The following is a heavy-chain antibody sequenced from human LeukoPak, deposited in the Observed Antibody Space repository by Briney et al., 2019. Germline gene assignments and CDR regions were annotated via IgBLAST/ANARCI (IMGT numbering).Heavy chain of an antibody. CDR1: GFTFSSNS. V-gene: IGHV3-23*01. D-gene: IGHD3-10*01. CDR2: ISPRGDIT. Sequence: GGSLRLSCTVSGFTFSSNSMSWVRQAPGKGLEWVSGISPRGDITYYADSVKGRFTVSRDNFKNTLYLEVISLTAEDTAVYYCAKDDAWLQFGEWSQGTLVTVSS. CDR3: AKDDAWLQFGE. J-gene: IGHJ4*02.